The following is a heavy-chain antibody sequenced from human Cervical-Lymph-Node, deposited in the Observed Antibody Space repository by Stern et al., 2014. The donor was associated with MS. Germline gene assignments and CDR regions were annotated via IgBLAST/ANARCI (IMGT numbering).Heavy chain of an antibody. D-gene: IGHD6-19*01. CDR1: GDTLSRYA. CDR3: ASSYSGWDNPYHFYGMDV. CDR2: IIPISRKE. V-gene: IGHV1-69*01. Sequence: QMQLVQSGAEVKKPGSSVKVSCKASGDTLSRYAISWVRQAPGQGLPWMGGIIPISRKENYAQKFQGRVKLIADESTSTAYMELSSLRSEDAAVYYCASSYSGWDNPYHFYGMDVWGQGTTVTVSS. J-gene: IGHJ6*02.